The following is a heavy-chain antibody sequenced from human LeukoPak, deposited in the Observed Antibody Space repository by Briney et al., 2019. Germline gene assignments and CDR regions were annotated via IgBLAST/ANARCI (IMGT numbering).Heavy chain of an antibody. J-gene: IGHJ4*02. CDR3: AKSPGTYYDLFDY. CDR1: GFTVSSNS. CDR2: ISGSGGST. V-gene: IGHV3-23*01. D-gene: IGHD1-26*01. Sequence: GGSLRLSCTVSGFTVSSNSWSWARQAPGKGLEWVSAISGSGGSTYYADSVKGRFTISRDNSKNTLYLQMNSLRAEDTAVYYCAKSPGTYYDLFDYWGQGTLITVSS.